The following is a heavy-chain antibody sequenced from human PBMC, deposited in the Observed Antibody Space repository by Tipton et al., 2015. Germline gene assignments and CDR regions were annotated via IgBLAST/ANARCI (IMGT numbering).Heavy chain of an antibody. V-gene: IGHV4-59*02. CDR2: VFYTGST. D-gene: IGHD2/OR15-2a*01. J-gene: IGHJ6*02. CDR1: GGSVNSYY. Sequence: TLSLTCTVIGGSVNSYYWSWIRQSPGKGLEWIGYVFYTGSTNYNPSLKGRVAISVDTSRNQFFLNLNSVTAADTAVYYCARAGRGFNILYYYYGLDIWGRGTTVAVSS. CDR3: ARAGRGFNILYYYYGLDI.